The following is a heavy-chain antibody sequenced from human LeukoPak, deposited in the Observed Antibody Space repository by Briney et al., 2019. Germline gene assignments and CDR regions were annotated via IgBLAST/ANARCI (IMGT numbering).Heavy chain of an antibody. V-gene: IGHV3-66*01. Sequence: GGSLRLSCAASGFTVSSNYMSWVRQAPGKGLEWVSVIYSGGSTYYADSVKGRFTISRDNSKNTLYLQMNSLRAEDTAVYYCARELVVRGVLRNNWFDPWGQGTLVTVSS. J-gene: IGHJ5*02. D-gene: IGHD3-10*01. CDR3: ARELVVRGVLRNNWFDP. CDR1: GFTVSSNY. CDR2: IYSGGST.